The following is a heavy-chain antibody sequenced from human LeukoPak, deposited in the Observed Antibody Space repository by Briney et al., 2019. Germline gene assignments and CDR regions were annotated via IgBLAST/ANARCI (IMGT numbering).Heavy chain of an antibody. J-gene: IGHJ5*01. CDR2: IYPGDSDI. Sequence: KPGESLKISCKGSGYTFTSHWIAWVRQMPGKGLEWMGIIYPGDSDIRYSPSFQGQVTLSADKSISTPYLQWSSLKASDTAMYYCARGYRLDSWGQGTLVTVSS. V-gene: IGHV5-51*01. CDR1: GYTFTSHW. D-gene: IGHD3-16*02. CDR3: ARGYRLDS.